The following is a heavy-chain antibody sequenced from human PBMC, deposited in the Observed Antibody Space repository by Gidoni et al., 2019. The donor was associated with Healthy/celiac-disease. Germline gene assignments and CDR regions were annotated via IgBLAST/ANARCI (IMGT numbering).Heavy chain of an antibody. V-gene: IGHV3-30*01. Sequence: QVQLVESGGGVVQPGRSLRLSCAASGFTFSSYAMHWVRQAPGKGLEWVAVISYDGSNKYYADSVKGRFTISRDNSKNTLYLQMNSLRAEDTAVYYCARDSSMIVVVITTPNWFDPWGQGTLVTVSS. CDR2: ISYDGSNK. CDR1: GFTFSSYA. CDR3: ARDSSMIVVVITTPNWFDP. D-gene: IGHD3-22*01. J-gene: IGHJ5*02.